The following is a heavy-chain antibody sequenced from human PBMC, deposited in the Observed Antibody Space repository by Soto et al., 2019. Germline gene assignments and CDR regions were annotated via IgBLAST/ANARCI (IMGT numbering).Heavy chain of an antibody. Sequence: SVKVSCKASGGTFSSYAISWVRQAPGQGLEWMGGIIPIFGTANYAQKFQGRVTITADESTSTAYMELSSLRSEDTAVYYCARSSSWSIQKTDSYYYYGMDVWGQGTTVTVSS. J-gene: IGHJ6*02. CDR1: GGTFSSYA. V-gene: IGHV1-69*13. D-gene: IGHD6-13*01. CDR3: ARSSSWSIQKTDSYYYYGMDV. CDR2: IIPIFGTA.